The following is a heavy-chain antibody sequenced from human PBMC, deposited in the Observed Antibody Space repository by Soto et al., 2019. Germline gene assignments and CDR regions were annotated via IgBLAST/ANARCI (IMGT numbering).Heavy chain of an antibody. CDR2: LNSDGSST. Sequence: GGSLRLSCAASGFTFSSSWMHWVRQAPGKGLVWVSRLNSDGSSTTYADSVKGRFTISRDNAKNTLYLQMNSLRAEDTAVYYCARALWFGELFSWGQGTLVTVSS. V-gene: IGHV3-74*01. CDR3: ARALWFGELFS. CDR1: GFTFSSSW. J-gene: IGHJ5*02. D-gene: IGHD3-10*01.